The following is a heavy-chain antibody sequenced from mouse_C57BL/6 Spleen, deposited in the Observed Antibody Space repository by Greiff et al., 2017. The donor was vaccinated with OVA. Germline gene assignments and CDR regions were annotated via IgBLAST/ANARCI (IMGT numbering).Heavy chain of an antibody. CDR2: ISSGGSYT. J-gene: IGHJ1*03. V-gene: IGHV5-6*01. Sequence: EVQRVESGGDLVKPGGSLKLSCAASGFTFSSYGMSWVRQTPHKRLEWVATISSGGSYTYYPDSVKGRFTISRDNAKNTLYLQMSSRKSEDTAMYYCGSITTVVARDFDVWGTGTTVTVSS. D-gene: IGHD1-1*01. CDR3: GSITTVVARDFDV. CDR1: GFTFSSYG.